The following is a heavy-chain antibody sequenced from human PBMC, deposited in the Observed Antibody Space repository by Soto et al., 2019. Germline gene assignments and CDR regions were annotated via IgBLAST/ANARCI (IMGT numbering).Heavy chain of an antibody. CDR2: FDPEDGET. V-gene: IGHV1-24*01. Sequence: ASVKVSCKVSGYTLTELSMHWVRQAPGKGLEWMGGFDPEDGETIYAQKFQGRVTMTEDTSTDTAYMELSSLRSEDTAVYYCATAAIAVAAGSAFDIWGQGTMVTVSS. CDR1: GYTLTELS. D-gene: IGHD6-19*01. CDR3: ATAAIAVAAGSAFDI. J-gene: IGHJ3*02.